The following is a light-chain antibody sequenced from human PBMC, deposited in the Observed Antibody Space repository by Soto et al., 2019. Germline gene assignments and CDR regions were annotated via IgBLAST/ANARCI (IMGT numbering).Light chain of an antibody. J-gene: IGKJ1*01. CDR2: DAS. CDR3: HWA. CDR1: QSISNW. V-gene: IGKV1-5*01. Sequence: DIQMTQSPSTLSASVGDRVTITCRASQSISNWLAWYQQKPGKAPKLLIYDASSLETGVPSRFSGSGSGTEFTLTVSSLQPDDFATYCCHWAFGQGTKVDIK.